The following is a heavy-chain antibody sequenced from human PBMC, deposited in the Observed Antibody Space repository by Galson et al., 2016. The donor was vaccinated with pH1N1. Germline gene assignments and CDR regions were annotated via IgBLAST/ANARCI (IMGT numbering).Heavy chain of an antibody. J-gene: IGHJ5*02. CDR1: GYTFTAYY. CDR2: INPNTGVT. CDR3: ARVRYSGSPSWFDP. V-gene: IGHV1-2*04. D-gene: IGHD1-26*01. Sequence: QSGAEVKKPGESLKISCKASGYTFTAYYIHWVRQAPGQGLEWMGCINPNTGVTKYAQKFQGWVTMTRDTSISTANMELNRLRSNDTAVYYCARVRYSGSPSWFDPWGQGTLVTVSS.